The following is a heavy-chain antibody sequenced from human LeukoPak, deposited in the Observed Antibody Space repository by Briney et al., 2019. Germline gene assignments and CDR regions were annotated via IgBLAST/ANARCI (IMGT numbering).Heavy chain of an antibody. J-gene: IGHJ4*02. CDR3: ARKTYYYGSGSYYYFDY. V-gene: IGHV3-7*01. D-gene: IGHD3-10*01. CDR1: GFTFSSYW. Sequence: PGGSLRLSCAASGFTFSSYWMSWVRQAPGKGLEWVANIKQDGSEKYYVDSVKGRFTISRDNAKNSLYLQMNSLRAEDTAVYYCARKTYYYGSGSYYYFDYWGQGTLVTVSS. CDR2: IKQDGSEK.